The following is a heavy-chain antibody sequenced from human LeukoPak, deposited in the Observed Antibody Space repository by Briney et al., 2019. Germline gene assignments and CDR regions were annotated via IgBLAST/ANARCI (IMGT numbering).Heavy chain of an antibody. D-gene: IGHD3/OR15-3a*01. CDR2: ISYDGSNK. CDR1: GFTFSSYA. CDR3: ARDGGSYDFWSGYTFDY. V-gene: IGHV3-30*04. Sequence: GGSLRLSCAASGFTFSSYAMHWVRQAPGKGLEWVAVISYDGSNKYYADPVKGRFTISRDNSKNTLYLQMNSLRAEDTAVYYCARDGGSYDFWSGYTFDYWGQGTLVTVSS. J-gene: IGHJ4*02.